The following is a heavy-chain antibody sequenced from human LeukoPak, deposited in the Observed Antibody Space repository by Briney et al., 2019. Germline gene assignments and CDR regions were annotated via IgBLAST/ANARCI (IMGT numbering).Heavy chain of an antibody. D-gene: IGHD3-10*01. CDR3: ARLRDPHWYFDL. Sequence: SETLSLTCTVSGGSISSGDYYWRWIRQPPGKGLVRIGYIYYSGSTYYTPSLKSRVTISVDTSKNQFSLKLSSVTAADTAVYYCARLRDPHWYFDLWGRGTLVTVSS. CDR2: IYYSGST. V-gene: IGHV4-30-4*08. CDR1: GGSISSGDYY. J-gene: IGHJ2*01.